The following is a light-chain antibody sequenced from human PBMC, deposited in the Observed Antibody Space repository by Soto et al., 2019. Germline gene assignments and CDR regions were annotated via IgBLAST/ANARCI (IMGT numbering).Light chain of an antibody. Sequence: EIGLTQSPGTLSLSPGERATLSCRASQSVPSDWLAWYRHKPGQAPRLLIYGASGRATGVPDRVSGSGSGTDFTITSNSLEPEDFGVYYCQQYGSFPYTFGQGTKLEIK. J-gene: IGKJ2*01. CDR1: QSVPSDW. CDR2: GAS. CDR3: QQYGSFPYT. V-gene: IGKV3-20*01.